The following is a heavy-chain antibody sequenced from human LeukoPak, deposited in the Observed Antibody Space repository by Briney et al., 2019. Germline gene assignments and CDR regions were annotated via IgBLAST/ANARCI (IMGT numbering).Heavy chain of an antibody. CDR1: GFTFSNAW. V-gene: IGHV3-15*01. D-gene: IGHD2-15*01. CDR2: IKSKTDGGTT. J-gene: IGHJ6*02. CDR3: ARDMYLHCSGGSCTSFGMDV. Sequence: GGSLRLSCAASGFTFSNAWMSWVRQAPGKGLEWVGRIKSKTDGGTTDYAAPVKGRFTISRDDSKNTLYLQMNSLKTEDTAVYYCARDMYLHCSGGSCTSFGMDVWGQGTTVTVSS.